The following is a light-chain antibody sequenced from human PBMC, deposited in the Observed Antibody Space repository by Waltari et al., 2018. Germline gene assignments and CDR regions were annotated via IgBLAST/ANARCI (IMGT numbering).Light chain of an antibody. Sequence: EIVLTQSPGTLSLSTGDSVTLSFRASQGVSRALPGYQQKPGQAPRLLMYGASSRATGIPDRFSGSGSGTDFSLTISRLEPEDFAVYYCQHYVRLPVTFGQGTKVEIK. CDR1: QGVSRA. CDR2: GAS. CDR3: QHYVRLPVT. V-gene: IGKV3-20*01. J-gene: IGKJ1*01.